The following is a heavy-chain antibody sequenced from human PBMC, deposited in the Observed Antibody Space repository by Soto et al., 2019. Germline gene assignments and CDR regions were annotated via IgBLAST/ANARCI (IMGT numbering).Heavy chain of an antibody. V-gene: IGHV6-1*01. CDR2: SYFRLKWYH. Sequence: HVQLQQSGPGLVETSQTLSLTCAISGDTVSSNRAAWSWVRQSPSRGLERLGRSYFRLKWYHDSTPSIGGSLTIKVDASKNLLPLHLNSMAHQDAAVYFCSRERFSPRRITGSWDFDSWCQGTLVTVYS. CDR3: SRERFSPRRITGSWDFDS. J-gene: IGHJ4*02. CDR1: GDTVSSNRAA. D-gene: IGHD2-2*03.